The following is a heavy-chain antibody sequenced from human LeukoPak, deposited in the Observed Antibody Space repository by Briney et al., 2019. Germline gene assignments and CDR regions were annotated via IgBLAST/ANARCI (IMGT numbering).Heavy chain of an antibody. V-gene: IGHV3-23*01. J-gene: IGHJ4*02. Sequence: GGSLRLSCAVSGFTFSSYAMTWVRQAPGKGLEWVSAISGSGGSTYYADSVKGRFTISRDNSKNTLYLQMNSLRAEDTAVYYCAKPLIGVLIAFDYWGQGTLVTVSS. D-gene: IGHD7-27*01. CDR2: ISGSGGST. CDR1: GFTFSSYA. CDR3: AKPLIGVLIAFDY.